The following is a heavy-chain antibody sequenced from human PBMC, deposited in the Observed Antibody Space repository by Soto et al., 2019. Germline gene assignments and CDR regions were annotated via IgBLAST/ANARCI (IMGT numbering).Heavy chain of an antibody. D-gene: IGHD2-2*01. V-gene: IGHV1-69*13. J-gene: IGHJ6*02. CDR2: IIPIFGTA. CDR3: ARDKKPAAIRYYYYGMDV. CDR1: GGTFSSYA. Sequence: SVKVSCKASGGTFSSYAISWVRQAPGQGXEWMGGIIPIFGTANYAQKFQGRVTITADESTSTAYMELSSLRSEDTAVYYCARDKKPAAIRYYYYGMDVWGQGTTVTVSS.